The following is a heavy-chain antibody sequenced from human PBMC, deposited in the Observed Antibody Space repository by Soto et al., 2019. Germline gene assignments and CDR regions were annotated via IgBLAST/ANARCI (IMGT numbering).Heavy chain of an antibody. CDR2: INHSGST. Sequence: SESLPLTCAVYVGSVIGYSWSCIRQPPGKGLEWIGEINHSGSTNYNPSRKSRVTISVDTSKNQFSLKLSSVTAADTAVYYCARGAHLWFGELGNWFDPWGQGTLVTVSS. D-gene: IGHD3-10*01. J-gene: IGHJ5*02. CDR1: VGSVIGYS. CDR3: ARGAHLWFGELGNWFDP. V-gene: IGHV4-34*01.